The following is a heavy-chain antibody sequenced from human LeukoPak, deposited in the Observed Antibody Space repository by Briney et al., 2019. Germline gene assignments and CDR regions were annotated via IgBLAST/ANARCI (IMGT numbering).Heavy chain of an antibody. J-gene: IGHJ4*02. Sequence: GGSLRLSCAASGFTFSGYAMSWVRQAPGRGLEWVSGISGSGGSTYYADSVKGRFTISRNNSKNTLYLQINSLRAEDTAVYYCAKRLGYSIDWGQGTLVTVSS. CDR1: GFTFSGYA. V-gene: IGHV3-23*01. D-gene: IGHD6-13*01. CDR3: AKRLGYSID. CDR2: ISGSGGST.